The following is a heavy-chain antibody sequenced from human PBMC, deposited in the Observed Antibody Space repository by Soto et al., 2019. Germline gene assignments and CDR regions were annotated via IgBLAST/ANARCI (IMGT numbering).Heavy chain of an antibody. D-gene: IGHD3-3*01. Sequence: LRLSCAGSGLSFRNYSMTWVRQAPGKGLEWVSAISRSGISTYYLDSVKGRFTISRDNSKNTVYLQMNGLRAEDTALYYCAKDYDFWSGNYHGMDVWGQGTTVTVSS. CDR3: AKDYDFWSGNYHGMDV. CDR1: GLSFRNYS. J-gene: IGHJ6*02. V-gene: IGHV3-23*01. CDR2: ISRSGIST.